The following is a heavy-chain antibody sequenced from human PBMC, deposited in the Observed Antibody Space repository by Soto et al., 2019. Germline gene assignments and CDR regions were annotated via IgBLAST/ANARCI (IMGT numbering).Heavy chain of an antibody. CDR2: INPSGGST. CDR3: ARDVPPYDILTGGEGYFDY. D-gene: IGHD3-9*01. Sequence: QVQLVQSGAEVKKPGASVKVSCKASGYTFTSYYMHWVRQAPGQGLEWMGIINPSGGSTSYAQKFQGRVTMTRDTSTSTVYMELSSLRSEDTAVYYCARDVPPYDILTGGEGYFDYWGQGTLVTVSS. V-gene: IGHV1-46*01. CDR1: GYTFTSYY. J-gene: IGHJ4*02.